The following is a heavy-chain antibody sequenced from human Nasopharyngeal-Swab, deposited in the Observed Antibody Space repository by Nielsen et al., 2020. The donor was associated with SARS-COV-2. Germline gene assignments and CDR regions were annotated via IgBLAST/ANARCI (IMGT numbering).Heavy chain of an antibody. J-gene: IGHJ6*03. CDR3: ARGGEGVEPAPILGLGPYYSYFYMDV. CDR2: VNYGGGT. D-gene: IGHD2-2*01. Sequence: WIRQPPGKGLEWIGEVNYGGGTNYNPSLKSRVIISVDTSTNQFSLKLNSVTAADTAVYFCARGGEGVEPAPILGLGPYYSYFYMDVWGKGTTVTVSS. V-gene: IGHV4-34*01.